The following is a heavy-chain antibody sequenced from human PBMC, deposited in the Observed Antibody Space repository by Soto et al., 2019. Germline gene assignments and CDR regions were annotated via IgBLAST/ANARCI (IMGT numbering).Heavy chain of an antibody. CDR1: GLNFGDFA. D-gene: IGHD3-3*01. CDR3: AKGRYDFWSPYYFDS. CDR2: ITWNSRVL. V-gene: IGHV3-9*01. Sequence: PGGSLRLSCVGTGLNFGDFAMHWVRQAPGKGLEWVSGITWNSRVLAYADSVKGRFTISRDNAGNSLYLQMDSLRDEDTALYYCAKGRYDFWSPYYFDSWGQGTLVTVSS. J-gene: IGHJ4*02.